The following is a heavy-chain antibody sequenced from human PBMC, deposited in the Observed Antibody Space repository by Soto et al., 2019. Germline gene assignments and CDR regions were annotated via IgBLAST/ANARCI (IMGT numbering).Heavy chain of an antibody. D-gene: IGHD3-22*01. CDR1: GGSISSGGYS. J-gene: IGHJ4*02. Sequence: TLSLTCAVSGGSISSGGYSWSWIRQPPGKGLEWIGYIYHSGSTYYNPSLKSRVTISVDRSKNQFSLKLSSVTAADTAVYYCARGGSYYDSSGYYRGVFDYWGQGTLVTVSS. CDR2: IYHSGST. V-gene: IGHV4-30-2*01. CDR3: ARGGSYYDSSGYYRGVFDY.